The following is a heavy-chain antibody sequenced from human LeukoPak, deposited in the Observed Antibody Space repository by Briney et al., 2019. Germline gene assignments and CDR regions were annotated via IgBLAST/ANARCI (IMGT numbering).Heavy chain of an antibody. CDR2: IYTGGST. V-gene: IGHV3-66*02. J-gene: IGHJ6*02. CDR3: ARGFGKAAANVFGGYTMDV. Sequence: GGSLRLSCAASGFTVDSNYMSWVRQAPGKGLEWVSLIYTGGSTYYADSVRGRFTISRDNSKNSLYLQMNSLRPEDTAVYYCARGFGKAAANVFGGYTMDVWGQGTTVTVSS. D-gene: IGHD6-13*01. CDR1: GFTVDSNY.